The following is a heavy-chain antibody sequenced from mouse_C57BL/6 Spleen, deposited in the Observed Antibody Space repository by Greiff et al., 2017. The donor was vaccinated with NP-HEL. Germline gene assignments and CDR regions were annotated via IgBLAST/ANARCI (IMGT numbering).Heavy chain of an antibody. CDR2: IDPSDSYT. V-gene: IGHV1-59*01. CDR3: ARWLHAMDY. J-gene: IGHJ4*01. Sequence: QVQLQQPGAELVRPGTSVKLSCKASGYTFTSYWMHWVKQRPGQGLEWIGVIDPSDSYTNYNQKFKGKATLTVDTSSSTAYMQLNSLTSEDSAVYYCARWLHAMDYWGQGTSVTVSS. D-gene: IGHD2-2*01. CDR1: GYTFTSYW.